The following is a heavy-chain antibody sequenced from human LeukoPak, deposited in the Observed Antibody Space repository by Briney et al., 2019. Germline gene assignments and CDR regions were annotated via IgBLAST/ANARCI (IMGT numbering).Heavy chain of an antibody. CDR1: GYSISSGYY. V-gene: IGHV4-38-2*02. CDR3: ARGGAAGYYYYYMDV. CDR2: IYHSGST. J-gene: IGHJ6*03. D-gene: IGHD3-16*01. Sequence: SETLSLTCTVSGYSISSGYYWGWIRQPPGKGLEWIGSIYHSGSTYYNPSLKSRVTISVDTSKNQLSLKLSSVTAADTAVYYCARGGAAGYYYYYMDVWGKGTTVTISS.